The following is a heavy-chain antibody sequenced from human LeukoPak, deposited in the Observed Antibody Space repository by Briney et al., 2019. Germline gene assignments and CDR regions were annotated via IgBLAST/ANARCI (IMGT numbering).Heavy chain of an antibody. CDR2: IYHSGST. CDR1: GGSISSSNW. D-gene: IGHD6-13*01. J-gene: IGHJ3*02. CDR3: ARDLYSSRTNDAFVI. Sequence: PSGTLSLTCAVSGGSISSSNWWSWVRQPPGKGLEWIGEIYHSGSTNYNPSLKSRVTISVDTSKNQFSLKLSSVTAADTAVYYCARDLYSSRTNDAFVIWGQGTMVTVYS. V-gene: IGHV4-4*02.